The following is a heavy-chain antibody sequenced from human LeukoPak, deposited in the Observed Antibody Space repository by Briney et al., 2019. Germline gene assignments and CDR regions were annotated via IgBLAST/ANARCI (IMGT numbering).Heavy chain of an antibody. CDR3: ATMGATNFDH. CDR2: INPNSGGT. CDR1: GYSFTGYY. J-gene: IGHJ4*02. V-gene: IGHV1-2*02. Sequence: GASVKVSCKASGYSFTGYYMYWVRQAPGQGLEWLGWINPNSGGTHYAQKFQDRVIMTRDTSIRTAYMEVSRLGSDDTAEYYCATMGATNFDHWGQGTLVTVSS. D-gene: IGHD1-26*01.